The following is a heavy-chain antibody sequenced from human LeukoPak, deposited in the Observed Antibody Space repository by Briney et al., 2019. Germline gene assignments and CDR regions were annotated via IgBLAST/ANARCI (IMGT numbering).Heavy chain of an antibody. V-gene: IGHV3-21*03. Sequence: GGSLRLSCAGSGFSFSSHGMNWVRQAPGKGLEWVSFIFSSSTYIYYTDSVKGRFTISRDNARNSLYLQMDNLRAEDTGVYYCARDFYDGFALDYWGQGTLVTVSS. CDR3: ARDFYDGFALDY. D-gene: IGHD2/OR15-2a*01. CDR2: IFSSSTYI. CDR1: GFSFSSHG. J-gene: IGHJ4*02.